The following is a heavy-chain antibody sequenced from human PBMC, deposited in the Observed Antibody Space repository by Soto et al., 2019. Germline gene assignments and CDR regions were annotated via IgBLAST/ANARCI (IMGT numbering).Heavy chain of an antibody. D-gene: IGHD1-26*01. CDR2: ISPSGGST. CDR3: ARDSGVVGATTGGSLIY. V-gene: IGHV1-46*01. J-gene: IGHJ4*02. Sequence: GASVKVSCKASGYTFTSYYMHWVRQAPGQGLEWMGIISPSGGSTSYAQKFQGRVTMTRDTSTSTVYMELSSLRSEDTAVYYCARDSGVVGATTGGSLIYWGQGTLVTVSS. CDR1: GYTFTSYY.